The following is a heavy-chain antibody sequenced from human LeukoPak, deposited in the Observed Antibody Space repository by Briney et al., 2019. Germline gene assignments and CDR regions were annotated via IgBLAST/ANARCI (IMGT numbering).Heavy chain of an antibody. D-gene: IGHD3-22*01. J-gene: IGHJ4*02. V-gene: IGHV3-30*04. Sequence: GGSVTLSCAASGFTFSSYAMHWVRQAPGKGLEWVAVISYDGSNKYYADSVKGRFTISRDNSKNTLYLQMNSLRAEDTAVYYCARALITMIVAYWGQGSLVSVSS. CDR2: ISYDGSNK. CDR3: ARALITMIVAY. CDR1: GFTFSSYA.